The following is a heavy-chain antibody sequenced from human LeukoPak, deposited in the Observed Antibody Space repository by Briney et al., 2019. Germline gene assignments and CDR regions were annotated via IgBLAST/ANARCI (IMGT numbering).Heavy chain of an antibody. CDR2: VSGSGGNT. Sequence: GGSLRLSCAASGFTFSSYAMSWVRQTPWKGLEWVSTVSGSGGNTYYADSVKGRFTISRDNSRNTLYLQMNSLRAEDTAVYHCAKGYCSGGSCYWGLFDYWGQGTLVTVSS. D-gene: IGHD2-15*01. V-gene: IGHV3-23*01. CDR3: AKGYCSGGSCYWGLFDY. CDR1: GFTFSSYA. J-gene: IGHJ4*02.